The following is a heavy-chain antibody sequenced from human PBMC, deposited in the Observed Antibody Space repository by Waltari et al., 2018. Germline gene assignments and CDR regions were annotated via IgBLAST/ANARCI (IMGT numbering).Heavy chain of an antibody. CDR3: ARDPRYSFGYGYFDY. J-gene: IGHJ4*02. Sequence: EVPLVESGGGLVQPGGSLRLSCAASGFIVSSTYMRWVRQAPGKGLEWISVIYSSGSTYYADSVKGRFTISRDNSKNTLFLQMNSLRAEDTAVYYCARDPRYSFGYGYFDYWGQGTLVTVSS. V-gene: IGHV3-66*01. D-gene: IGHD5-18*01. CDR1: GFIVSSTY. CDR2: IYSSGST.